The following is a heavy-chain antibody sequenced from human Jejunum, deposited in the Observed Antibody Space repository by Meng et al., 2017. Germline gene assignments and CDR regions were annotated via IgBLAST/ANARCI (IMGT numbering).Heavy chain of an antibody. CDR1: GFTFSNYW. V-gene: IGHV3-74*01. CDR3: ARGASGYGNFDY. D-gene: IGHD5-12*01. CDR2: ISTNGSST. Sequence: GGSLRLSCAASGFTFSNYWGHWVRQAPGKGLVWVSRISTNGSSTYYADSVKGRFTISRDNAKNTLYLQMNDLRAEDTAVYYCARGASGYGNFDYWGQG. J-gene: IGHJ4*02.